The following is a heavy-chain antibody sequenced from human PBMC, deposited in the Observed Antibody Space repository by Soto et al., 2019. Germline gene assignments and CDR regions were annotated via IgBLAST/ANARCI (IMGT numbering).Heavy chain of an antibody. CDR1: ISTFTGYV. Sequence: VTGTDRVSISTFTGYVKNWVRQAPGQGLEWMGWISAYNSNTNYAQKLQGRVTMTTDTSTSTAYMELRSLRSDDTAVYYCARVSQYYDILTGAQGDWFDPWGQGTLVTVSS. J-gene: IGHJ5*02. CDR2: ISAYNSNT. CDR3: ARVSQYYDILTGAQGDWFDP. V-gene: IGHV1-18*01. D-gene: IGHD3-9*01.